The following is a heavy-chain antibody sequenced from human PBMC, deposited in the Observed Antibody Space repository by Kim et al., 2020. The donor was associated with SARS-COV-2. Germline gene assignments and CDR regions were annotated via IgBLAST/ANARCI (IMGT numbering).Heavy chain of an antibody. CDR3: ARYSGYDRFIFDY. V-gene: IGHV3-20*01. Sequence: GYADAVKDRITISRDNAKISQDMQMNSLSTEDTALYHCARYSGYDRFIFDYWGQGTLVTVSS. D-gene: IGHD5-12*01. J-gene: IGHJ4*02.